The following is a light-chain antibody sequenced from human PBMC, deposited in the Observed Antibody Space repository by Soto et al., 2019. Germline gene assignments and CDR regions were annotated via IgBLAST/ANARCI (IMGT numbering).Light chain of an antibody. V-gene: IGKV3-20*01. CDR3: QQYGTSAGT. Sequence: EIVLTQFPGTLSLSPGERATLSCRASQSVSSSYLAWYQQKPGQAPRLLIHGASSRATGIPDRFSGSGSGTDFTLAISRLEPEDSAVYFCQQYGTSAGTFGQGTKVEIK. CDR2: GAS. J-gene: IGKJ1*01. CDR1: QSVSSSY.